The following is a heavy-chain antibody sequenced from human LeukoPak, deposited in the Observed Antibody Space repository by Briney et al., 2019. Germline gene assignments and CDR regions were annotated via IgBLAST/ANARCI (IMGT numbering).Heavy chain of an antibody. Sequence: SVKASCKASGGTFSSYAISWVRQAPGQGLEWMGRIIPILGIANYAQKFQGRVTITADKSTSTAYMELSSLRSEDTAVYYCARSPSSPKGDAFDIWGQGTMVTVSS. J-gene: IGHJ3*02. V-gene: IGHV1-69*04. CDR1: GGTFSSYA. CDR2: IIPILGIA. CDR3: ARSPSSPKGDAFDI.